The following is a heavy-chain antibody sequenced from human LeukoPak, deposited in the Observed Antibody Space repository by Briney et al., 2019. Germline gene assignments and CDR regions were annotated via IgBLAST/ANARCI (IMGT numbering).Heavy chain of an antibody. CDR3: AREATTYYDILTGRYDAFDI. CDR1: GGPISSYY. V-gene: IGHV4-59*01. J-gene: IGHJ3*02. Sequence: SETLSLTCTVSGGPISSYYWNWIRQAPGKGLEWIGYIYYSGVTNYNPSLKSRVTISVDTSKNQFSLKLSSVTAADTAVYYCAREATTYYDILTGRYDAFDIWGQGTMVTVSS. CDR2: IYYSGVT. D-gene: IGHD3-9*01.